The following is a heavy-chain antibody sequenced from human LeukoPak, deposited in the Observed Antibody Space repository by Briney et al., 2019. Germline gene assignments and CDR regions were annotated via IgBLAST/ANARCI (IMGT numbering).Heavy chain of an antibody. Sequence: GGSLRLSCAASGFTFSDYYISWIRQAPGKGLEWVSYISSSGSTIYYADSVKGRFTISRDNAKNSLYLQMNSLRAEDTAVYYCARVRDYYGSGRPRMDVWGQGTTVTVSS. J-gene: IGHJ6*02. CDR2: ISSSGSTI. CDR3: ARVRDYYGSGRPRMDV. CDR1: GFTFSDYY. D-gene: IGHD3-10*01. V-gene: IGHV3-11*01.